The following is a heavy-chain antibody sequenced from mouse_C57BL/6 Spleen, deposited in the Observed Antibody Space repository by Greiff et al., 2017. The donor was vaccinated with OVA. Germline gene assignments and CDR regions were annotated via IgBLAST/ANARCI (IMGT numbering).Heavy chain of an antibody. CDR1: GYTFTSYW. V-gene: IGHV1-69*01. Sequence: QVQLKQPGAELVMPGASVKLSCKASGYTFTSYWMHWVKQRPGQGLEWIGEIDPSDSYTNYNQKFKGKSTLTVDKSSSTAYMQLSSLTSEDSAVYYCARKEFYYDYDGYFDYWGQGTTLTVSS. CDR2: IDPSDSYT. D-gene: IGHD2-4*01. CDR3: ARKEFYYDYDGYFDY. J-gene: IGHJ2*01.